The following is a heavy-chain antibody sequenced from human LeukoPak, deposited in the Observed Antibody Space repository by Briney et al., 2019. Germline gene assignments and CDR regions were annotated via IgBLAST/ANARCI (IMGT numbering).Heavy chain of an antibody. V-gene: IGHV1-69*04. D-gene: IGHD3-9*01. CDR2: IIPILGIA. J-gene: IGHJ4*02. CDR1: GGTFSSYA. Sequence: ASVKVSCKASGGTFSSYAISWVRQAPGQGLEWMGRIIPILGIANYAQKFQGRVTITADKSTSTAYMELSSLRSEDTAVYYCAGAYYDILTGYNTWYYFDYWGQGTLVTVSS. CDR3: AGAYYDILTGYNTWYYFDY.